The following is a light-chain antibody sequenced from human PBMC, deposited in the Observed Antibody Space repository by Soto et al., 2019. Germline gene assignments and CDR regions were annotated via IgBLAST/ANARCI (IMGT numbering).Light chain of an antibody. J-gene: IGKJ1*01. CDR1: QSISSY. CDR2: AAS. V-gene: IGKV1-39*01. Sequence: DIQMTQSPSSLSASVGSRFTITCRASQSISSYLNLYQQKPGKAPKVMIYAASSLQSGVPSRFSVSVSGTDFTLTISRLQNEDFATYDCQQRYSTTRTFRQGTKVDIK. CDR3: QQRYSTTRT.